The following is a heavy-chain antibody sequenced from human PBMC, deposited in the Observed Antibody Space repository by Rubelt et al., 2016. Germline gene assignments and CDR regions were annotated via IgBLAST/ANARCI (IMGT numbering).Heavy chain of an antibody. CDR2: IYYTGST. CDR3: ARQRIVRDMTIGGWFDP. J-gene: IGHJ5*02. CDR1: GGSISSSSYY. D-gene: IGHD1-26*01. Sequence: QLQLQESGPGLVKPSETLSLTCTVSGGSISSSSYYWGWIRQPPGKGLEWIGSIYYTGSTYYNPSLKSRVTMFLDTSKNFFSLNLSSVTAADTAVYYCARQRIVRDMTIGGWFDPWGQGSLVTVSS. V-gene: IGHV4-39*01.